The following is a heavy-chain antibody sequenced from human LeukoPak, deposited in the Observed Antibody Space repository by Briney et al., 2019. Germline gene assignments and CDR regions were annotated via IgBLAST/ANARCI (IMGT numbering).Heavy chain of an antibody. J-gene: IGHJ1*01. CDR2: ISGNGVST. D-gene: IGHD5-24*01. CDR3: VGDGRDGYNIYFHH. CDR1: GFTFSSYA. Sequence: GGSLRLSCSASGFTFSSYAMHWVRQAPGKGLQYVSVISGNGVSTSYADSVKGRFTISRDNSKNTVYLQMSSLRAEDTAVYYCVGDGRDGYNIYFHHWGQGTLVTVSS. V-gene: IGHV3-64D*06.